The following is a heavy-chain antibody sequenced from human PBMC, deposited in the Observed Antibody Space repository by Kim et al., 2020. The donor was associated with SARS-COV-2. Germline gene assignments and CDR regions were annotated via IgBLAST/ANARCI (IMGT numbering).Heavy chain of an antibody. CDR3: ATGIAVAGHLDAFDI. V-gene: IGHV6-1*01. J-gene: IGHJ3*02. D-gene: IGHD6-19*01. CDR2: TYYRSKWYN. Sequence: SQTLSLTCAISGDRVSSNSAAWNWIRQSPSRGLEWLGRTYYRSKWYNDYAVSVKSRITINPDTSKNQFSLQLNSVTPEDTAVYYCATGIAVAGHLDAFDIWGQGTMVTVSS. CDR1: GDRVSSNSAA.